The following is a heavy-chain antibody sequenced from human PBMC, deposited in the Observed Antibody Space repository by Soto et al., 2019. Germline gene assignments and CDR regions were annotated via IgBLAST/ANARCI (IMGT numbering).Heavy chain of an antibody. V-gene: IGHV4-34*01. CDR3: ARSRGWLRVGYFQH. CDR2: INHSGST. J-gene: IGHJ1*01. CDR1: GGSFSGYY. Sequence: QVQLQQWGAGLLKPSETLSLTCAVYGGSFSGYYWSWIRQPPGKGLGWIGEINHSGSTNYKPSLRRRVTISVDTSKNHVALKLSSVTAADTAVYYWARSRGWLRVGYFQHWGQGALVTVSS. D-gene: IGHD6-19*01.